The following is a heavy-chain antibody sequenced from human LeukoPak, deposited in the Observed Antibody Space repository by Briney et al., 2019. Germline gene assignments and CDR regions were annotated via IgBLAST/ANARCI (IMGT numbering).Heavy chain of an antibody. J-gene: IGHJ5*02. V-gene: IGHV4-59*01. CDR1: GGSISSYC. D-gene: IGHD6-6*01. CDR3: ARNTSSSPWFDP. Sequence: SETLSLTCTVSGGSISSYCWSWIRQPPGKGLEWIVYICDTGSIKYNPSLESRVTISVDTSKNQFSLEMTSVTAADTAVYYCARNTSSSPWFDPWGQGTLVTVSS. CDR2: ICDTGSI.